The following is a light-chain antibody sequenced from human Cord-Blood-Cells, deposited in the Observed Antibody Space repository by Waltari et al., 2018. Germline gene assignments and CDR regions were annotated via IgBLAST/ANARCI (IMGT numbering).Light chain of an antibody. CDR2: LNSGGSH. V-gene: IGLV4-69*01. CDR3: QTWGTGIRV. Sequence: QLVLTQSPSASASLGASVKLTCTLSSGHSSYAIAWHQQQPEKGPRYWMKLNSGGSHSQGDGIPDRLSGSSSGAERYLTISSLQSEDEADYYCQTWGTGIRVFGGGTKLTVL. CDR1: SGHSSYA. J-gene: IGLJ3*02.